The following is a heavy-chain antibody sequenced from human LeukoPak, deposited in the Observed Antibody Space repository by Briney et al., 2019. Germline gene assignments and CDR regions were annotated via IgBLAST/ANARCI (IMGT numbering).Heavy chain of an antibody. CDR1: GFTVSSNY. D-gene: IGHD6-6*01. V-gene: IGHV3-66*01. CDR3: VRESITAPVVFDF. Sequence: GRSLRLSCAASGFTVSSNYMSWVRQAPGKGLEWVSVIYSGGSSYYADSVKGRFTISRDNSTNTLYLQMNSLRAEDTAVYYCVRESITAPVVFDFWGQGTMVTVSS. J-gene: IGHJ3*01. CDR2: IYSGGSS.